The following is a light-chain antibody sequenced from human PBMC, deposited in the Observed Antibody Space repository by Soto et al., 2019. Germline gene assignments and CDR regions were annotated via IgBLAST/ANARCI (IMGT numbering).Light chain of an antibody. CDR3: QQSYSTLLIT. V-gene: IGKV1-39*01. Sequence: DIQMTQSPSSLSASVGDRVTITCRASQSISSYLNWYQQKPGKAPKLLIYAASSLQSGVPSRFSGSGSGTDFTLTISSLLPEDFATYYCQQSYSTLLITFGQGTRLEIK. CDR2: AAS. CDR1: QSISSY. J-gene: IGKJ5*01.